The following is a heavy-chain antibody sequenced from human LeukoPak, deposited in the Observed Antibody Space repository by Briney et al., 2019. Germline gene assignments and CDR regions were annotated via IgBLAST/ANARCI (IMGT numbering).Heavy chain of an antibody. D-gene: IGHD2-2*01. V-gene: IGHV3-11*06. Sequence: PGGSLRLSCAASGFTFSDYYMSWIRQAPGKGLEWVSYMSSSSNYARYAASVKGRFTISRDNAKSSLYLQMNSLRAEDTAVYYCARCDCTSTSCYAGDYWGQGILVTVSS. CDR1: GFTFSDYY. CDR2: MSSSSNYA. J-gene: IGHJ4*02. CDR3: ARCDCTSTSCYAGDY.